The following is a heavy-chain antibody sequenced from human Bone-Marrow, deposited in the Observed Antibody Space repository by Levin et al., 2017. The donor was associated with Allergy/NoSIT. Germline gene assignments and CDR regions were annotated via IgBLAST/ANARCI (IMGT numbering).Heavy chain of an antibody. D-gene: IGHD2-2*01. CDR2: INESGST. J-gene: IGHJ4*02. CDR1: GGSFSGYF. CDR3: ARGVRGFCSGSSCFSTSWTWIDS. Sequence: PSETLSLTCAVYGGSFSGYFWSWIRQPPGKGLEWIGDINESGSTKYISSLESRVTISVDTSNNQFSLKLRSVTAADTAVYYCARGVRGFCSGSSCFSTSWTWIDSWGQGTLVTVSS. V-gene: IGHV4-34*01.